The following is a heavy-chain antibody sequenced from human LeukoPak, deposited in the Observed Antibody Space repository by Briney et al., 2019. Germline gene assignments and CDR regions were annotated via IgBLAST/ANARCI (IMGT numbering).Heavy chain of an antibody. V-gene: IGHV3-30*18. Sequence: GGSLRLSCAASGFTFSSYGMHWVRQAPGKGLEWVAVLSYDGSNKYYADSVKGRFTISRDNSKNTLYLQMNSLRAEDTAVYYCAEDAGYYDSSGWFDYWGQGTPVTVSS. D-gene: IGHD3-22*01. J-gene: IGHJ4*02. CDR2: LSYDGSNK. CDR3: AEDAGYYDSSGWFDY. CDR1: GFTFSSYG.